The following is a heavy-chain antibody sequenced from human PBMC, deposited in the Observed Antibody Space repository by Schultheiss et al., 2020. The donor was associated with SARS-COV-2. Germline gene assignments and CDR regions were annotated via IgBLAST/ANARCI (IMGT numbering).Heavy chain of an antibody. Sequence: SQTLSLTCSVSGGSVSSGDHYWGWIRQPPGKGLEWIGSIYYSGSTNYNPSLKSRVTTSVDTSKNQFSLKLRSVTAADTALYYCAGGVRWLAFDYWGQGTLVTVSS. CDR1: GGSVSSGDHY. D-gene: IGHD6-19*01. CDR2: IYYSGST. CDR3: AGGVRWLAFDY. V-gene: IGHV4-39*07. J-gene: IGHJ4*02.